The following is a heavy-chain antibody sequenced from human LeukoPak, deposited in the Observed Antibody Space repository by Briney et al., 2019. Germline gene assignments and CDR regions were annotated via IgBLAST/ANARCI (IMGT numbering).Heavy chain of an antibody. CDR1: GFTFSSYW. D-gene: IGHD2-15*01. Sequence: PGGSLRLSCAASGFTFSSYWMSWVRQAPGKGLEWVANIKQDGSEKYYVDSVKGRFTISRDNAKNSLYLQMNSLRAEDTAVYYCALHWCSGGSCSPCCWGQGTLVTVSS. V-gene: IGHV3-7*01. J-gene: IGHJ4*02. CDR3: ALHWCSGGSCSPCC. CDR2: IKQDGSEK.